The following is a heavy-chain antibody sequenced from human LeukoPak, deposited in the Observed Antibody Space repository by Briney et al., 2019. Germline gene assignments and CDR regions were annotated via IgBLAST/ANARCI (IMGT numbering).Heavy chain of an antibody. D-gene: IGHD3-16*01. Sequence: GGSLRLSCAAAGFTFDDYSMHWVRQGPGKGLEWVSVISWDGGSTSYADSVKGRFTISRDNSKNSLYLQMNSLRSEDSALYYCAKDRGGVDYWGQGTLVTVSS. J-gene: IGHJ4*02. CDR1: GFTFDDYS. V-gene: IGHV3-43*01. CDR3: AKDRGGVDY. CDR2: ISWDGGST.